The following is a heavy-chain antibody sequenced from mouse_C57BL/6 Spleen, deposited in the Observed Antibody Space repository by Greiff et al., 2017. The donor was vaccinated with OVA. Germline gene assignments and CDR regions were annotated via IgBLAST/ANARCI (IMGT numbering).Heavy chain of an antibody. D-gene: IGHD1-1*01. V-gene: IGHV1-15*01. CDR1: GYTFTDYE. Sequence: VHLVESGAELVRPGASVTLSCKASGYTFTDYEMHWVKQTPVHGLEWIGAIDPETGGTAYNQKFKGKAILTADKSSSTAYMELRSLTSEDSAVYYCTRKDYGAWFAYWGQGTLVTVSA. CDR2: IDPETGGT. J-gene: IGHJ3*01. CDR3: TRKDYGAWFAY.